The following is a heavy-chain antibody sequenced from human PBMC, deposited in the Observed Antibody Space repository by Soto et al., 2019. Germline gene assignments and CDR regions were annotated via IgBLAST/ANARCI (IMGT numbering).Heavy chain of an antibody. J-gene: IGHJ4*02. CDR2: IYPGDSDT. V-gene: IGHV5-51*01. D-gene: IGHD6-19*01. CDR1: GYSFTSYW. CDR3: ARWYSSGLYYLDY. Sequence: GESLKISCNGSGYSFTSYWIAWVRQMPGKGLECMGIIYPGDSDTRYSPSFQGQVTISADKSSAYLQWNSLEASDTAMYYCARWYSSGLYYLDYWVQGTLVTVSS.